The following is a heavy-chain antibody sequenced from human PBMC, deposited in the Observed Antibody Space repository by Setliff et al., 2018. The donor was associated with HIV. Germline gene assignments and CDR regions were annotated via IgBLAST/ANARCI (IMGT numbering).Heavy chain of an antibody. CDR3: AKDRTPRRGTDIAAAGMGAFDI. V-gene: IGHV3-23*01. CDR2: ISGSGGST. Sequence: GGSMRLSCAASGFTFSSYAMSWVRQAPGKGLEWVSAISGSGGSTYYADSVKGRFTISRDNSKNTPYLQMNSLRAEDTAVYYCAKDRTPRRGTDIAAAGMGAFDIWGQGTMVTVS. J-gene: IGHJ3*02. CDR1: GFTFSSYA. D-gene: IGHD6-13*01.